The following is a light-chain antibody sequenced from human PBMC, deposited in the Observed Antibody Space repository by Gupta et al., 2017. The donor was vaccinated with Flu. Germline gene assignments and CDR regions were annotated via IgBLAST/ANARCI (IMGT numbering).Light chain of an antibody. J-gene: IGLJ3*02. CDR3: CSYAGSYTLV. Sequence: QSALTQPRSVSGSPRQSVTISCTGTSSDVGGYNYVSWYQQHPGKAPKLMLYDVSKRPSGVPDRFSGSKSGNTASLTISGLQAEDEADYYCCSYAGSYTLVFGGGTKLTVL. V-gene: IGLV2-11*01. CDR2: DVS. CDR1: SSDVGGYNY.